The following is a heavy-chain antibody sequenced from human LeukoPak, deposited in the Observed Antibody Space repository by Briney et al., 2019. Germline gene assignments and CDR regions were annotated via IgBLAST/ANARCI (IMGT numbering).Heavy chain of an antibody. V-gene: IGHV4-34*01. J-gene: IGHJ4*02. CDR3: ARAQYYYDSSGYSTGSYYFDY. CDR2: INHSGST. D-gene: IGHD3-22*01. Sequence: SETLSLTCAVYGGSFSGYYWSWIRQPPGKGLEWIGEINHSGSTNYNPSLKSRVTISVGTSKNQFSLKLSSVTAADTAVYYCARAQYYYDSSGYSTGSYYFDYWGQGTLVTVSS. CDR1: GGSFSGYY.